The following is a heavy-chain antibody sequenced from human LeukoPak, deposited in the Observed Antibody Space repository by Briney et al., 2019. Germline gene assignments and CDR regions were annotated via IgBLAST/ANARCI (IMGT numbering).Heavy chain of an antibody. CDR3: ARGDGDYGY. Sequence: SETLSLTCTVSGDSISGRYWWSWVRQPPGKGLEWIGYIYYSGSTNYNPSLKSRVTISVDTSKNQFSLKLSSVTAADTAVYYCARGDGDYGYWGQGTLVTVSS. CDR2: IYYSGST. CDR1: GDSISGRYW. D-gene: IGHD4-17*01. J-gene: IGHJ4*02. V-gene: IGHV4-61*01.